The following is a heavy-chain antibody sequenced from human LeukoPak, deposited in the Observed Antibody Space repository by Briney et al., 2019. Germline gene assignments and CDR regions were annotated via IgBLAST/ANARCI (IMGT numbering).Heavy chain of an antibody. D-gene: IGHD7-27*01. V-gene: IGHV4-59*01. CDR3: ARRTGDTRSIFDY. Sequence: PSETLSLTCTVSGGSISSYYWSWIRQTPGKGLEWIGYIYYSGSTNYNPSLKSRVTISVDTSKNQFSLKLSSVTAADTAVYYCARRTGDTRSIFDYWGQGTLVTVSS. CDR2: IYYSGST. CDR1: GGSISSYY. J-gene: IGHJ4*02.